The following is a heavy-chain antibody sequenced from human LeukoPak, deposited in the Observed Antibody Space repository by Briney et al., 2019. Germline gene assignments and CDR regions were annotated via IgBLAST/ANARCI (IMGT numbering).Heavy chain of an antibody. J-gene: IGHJ4*02. CDR1: GYTSTSYD. Sequence: ASVKVSCKASGYTSTSYDINWVRQATGQGLEWMGWMNPNSGNTGYAQKFQGRVTMTRNTSISTAYMELSSLRSEDTAVYYCAMWGHYYDSSGYYRFDYWGQGTLVTVSS. D-gene: IGHD3-22*01. CDR2: MNPNSGNT. CDR3: AMWGHYYDSSGYYRFDY. V-gene: IGHV1-8*01.